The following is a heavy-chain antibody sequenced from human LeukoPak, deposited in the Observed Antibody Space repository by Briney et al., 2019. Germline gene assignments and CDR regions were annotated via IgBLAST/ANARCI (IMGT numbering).Heavy chain of an antibody. V-gene: IGHV3-48*03. CDR2: ISNSGTAI. CDR1: GFTFSSYE. J-gene: IGHJ5*02. CDR3: TVPQSGGNWFDP. D-gene: IGHD3-16*01. Sequence: GGSLRLSCAASGFTFSSYEMNWVRQAPGKGLEWVSYISNSGTAIYYADSVKGRLTISRDNAKSSLYLQMNSLRAEDTAVYFCTVPQSGGNWFDPWGPGTLVTVSS.